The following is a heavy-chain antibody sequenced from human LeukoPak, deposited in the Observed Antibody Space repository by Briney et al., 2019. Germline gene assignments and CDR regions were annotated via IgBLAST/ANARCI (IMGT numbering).Heavy chain of an antibody. CDR2: IYSGGST. J-gene: IGHJ4*02. CDR3: ARSRDILTGYYYFDY. V-gene: IGHV3-53*01. D-gene: IGHD3-9*01. CDR1: GVTVSSNY. Sequence: PGGSLRLSCAASGVTVSSNYIDWVRQAPGKGLEWVSVIYSGGSTYYADSVKGRFTISRDNSKNTLYLQMNSLRAEDTAVYYCARSRDILTGYYYFDYWGQGTLVTVSS.